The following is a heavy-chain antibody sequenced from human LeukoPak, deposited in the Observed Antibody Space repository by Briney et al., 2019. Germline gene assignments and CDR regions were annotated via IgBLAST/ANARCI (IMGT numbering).Heavy chain of an antibody. Sequence: ASVKVSCKASGYTFTSYAMHWVRQAPGQRLEWMGWINAGNGNTKYSQKFQGRVTMTRNTSISTAYMELSSLRSEDTAVYYCARFRGPYYYGMDVWGQGTTVTVSS. J-gene: IGHJ6*02. CDR2: INAGNGNT. CDR1: GYTFTSYA. CDR3: ARFRGPYYYGMDV. V-gene: IGHV1-3*01.